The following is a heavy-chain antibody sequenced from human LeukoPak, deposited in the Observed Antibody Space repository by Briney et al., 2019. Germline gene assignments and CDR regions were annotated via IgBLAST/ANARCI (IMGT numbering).Heavy chain of an antibody. CDR3: ARQEIGLRSFDP. CDR1: GGSISGYY. Sequence: SETLSLTCTVSGGSISGYYWNWIRQPAGKGLEWIGRIFHSGSTNYNPSLNSRVTMSVDTSKNQFSLKLSSVTAADTAVYYCARQEIGLRSFDPWGQGTLVTVSS. D-gene: IGHD3/OR15-3a*01. V-gene: IGHV4-4*07. J-gene: IGHJ5*02. CDR2: IFHSGST.